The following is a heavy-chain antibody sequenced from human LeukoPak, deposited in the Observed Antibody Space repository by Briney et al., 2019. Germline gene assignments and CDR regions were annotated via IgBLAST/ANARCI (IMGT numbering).Heavy chain of an antibody. V-gene: IGHV1-69*13. CDR3: AMLRSSGESLYFDY. D-gene: IGHD6-19*01. J-gene: IGHJ4*02. Sequence: ASVKVSCKASGGTFSSYAISWERQAPGQGLEWMGGIIPIFGTANYAQKFQGRVTITADESTSTAYMELSRLRSEDTAVYYCAMLRSSGESLYFDYWGQGTLVTVSS. CDR2: IIPIFGTA. CDR1: GGTFSSYA.